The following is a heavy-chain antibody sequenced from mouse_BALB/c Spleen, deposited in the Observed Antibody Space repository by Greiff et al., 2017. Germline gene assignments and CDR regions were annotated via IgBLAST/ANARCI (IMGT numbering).Heavy chain of an antibody. CDR3: ARSWLLYAMDY. CDR1: GYTFTSYW. CDR2: IDPSDSET. V-gene: IGHV1-69*02. J-gene: IGHJ4*01. D-gene: IGHD2-3*01. Sequence: QVHVKQPGAELVKPGAPVKLSCKASGYTFTSYWMNWVKQRPGRGLEWIGRIDPSDSETHYNQKFKDKATLTVDKSSSTAYIQLSSLTSEDSAVYYCARSWLLYAMDYWGQGTSVTVSS.